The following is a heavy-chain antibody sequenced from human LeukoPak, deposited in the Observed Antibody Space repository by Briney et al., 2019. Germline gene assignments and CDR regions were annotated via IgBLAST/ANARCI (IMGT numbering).Heavy chain of an antibody. D-gene: IGHD3-9*01. J-gene: IGHJ6*02. CDR3: AREVVIFPDYYYYGMDV. Sequence: GGSLRLSCAASGFTFSSYGMHWVRQAPGKGLEWISYISRSGDTLYYADSVEGRFTISRDNAKNSLFLQMNSLRADDTAVYYCAREVVIFPDYYYYGMDVWGQGTTVTVSS. CDR1: GFTFSSYG. V-gene: IGHV3-48*04. CDR2: ISRSGDTL.